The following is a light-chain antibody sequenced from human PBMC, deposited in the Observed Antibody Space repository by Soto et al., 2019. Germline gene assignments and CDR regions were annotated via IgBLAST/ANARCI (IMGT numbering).Light chain of an antibody. CDR3: SSFTGTTTLDV. CDR1: SSNIGNNY. CDR2: GVS. V-gene: IGLV1-51*01. Sequence: QSVLTQPPSVSAAPGQKVTISCSGSSSNIGNNYVSWYQQLPGTAPKLLIYGVSNRPSGVSNRFSGSKSGNTAFLTISGLQPEDEADYYCSSFTGTTTLDVFGTGTKLTVL. J-gene: IGLJ1*01.